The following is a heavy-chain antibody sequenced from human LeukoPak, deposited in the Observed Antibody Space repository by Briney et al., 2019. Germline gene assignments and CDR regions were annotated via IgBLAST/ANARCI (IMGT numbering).Heavy chain of an antibody. CDR1: GYTFTHYY. CDR3: ARDANWIPPYYFDY. CDR2: INPSDGGT. V-gene: IGHV1-46*01. D-gene: IGHD1-20*01. J-gene: IGHJ4*02. Sequence: ASVRVSYTAAGYTFTHYYMHWVSQAPGQGLEGMGLINPSDGGTTYSQTFQGTVSMTRDTSTSTVYMELSSLRSEDTAVFYCARDANWIPPYYFDYWGQGTLVTVSS.